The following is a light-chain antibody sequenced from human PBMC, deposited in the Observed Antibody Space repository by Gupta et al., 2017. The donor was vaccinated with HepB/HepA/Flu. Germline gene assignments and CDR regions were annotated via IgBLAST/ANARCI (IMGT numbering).Light chain of an antibody. J-gene: IGKJ2*01. CDR3: QQYDGSSYT. Sequence: EIVLTHSPGTLSLSPGERATLSCRASQSVSTTYLAWYQQKPGQAPRLLIYGPSTRATGIPDRFSGSGSGTDFALTIDRLEPEDFAVYYCQQYDGSSYTFGQGTKLEI. V-gene: IGKV3-20*01. CDR1: QSVSTTY. CDR2: GPS.